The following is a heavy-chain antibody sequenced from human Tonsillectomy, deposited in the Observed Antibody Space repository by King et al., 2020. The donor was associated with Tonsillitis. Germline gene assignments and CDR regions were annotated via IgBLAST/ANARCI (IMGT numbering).Heavy chain of an antibody. Sequence: VQLVESGGGLVQPGESLRLSCAASGFTFNIYAMSWVRQAPGKGLEWVSAISGSDDDTYYADSVKGRFTISRDNSKNTLYLQMNSLRAEDTALDYCTNHPTFTILGVVTGGDWGQGTLVTVSS. CDR2: ISGSDDDT. CDR3: TNHPTFTILGVVTGGD. CDR1: GFTFNIYA. D-gene: IGHD3-3*01. J-gene: IGHJ4*02. V-gene: IGHV3-23*04.